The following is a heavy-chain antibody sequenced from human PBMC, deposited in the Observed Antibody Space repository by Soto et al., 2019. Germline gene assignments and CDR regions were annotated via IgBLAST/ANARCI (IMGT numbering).Heavy chain of an antibody. D-gene: IGHD1-26*01. CDR1: GFTFSDYW. V-gene: IGHV3-7*03. Sequence: EVQLVESGGGLVQPGGSLRLSCAASGFTFSDYWMNWVRQAPGKGLAWVANIKQDGSEKYYVDSVKGRFTISRDSAKNSLYLQMNPLRAEDTAVYYCARSGGKSYYGAFDIWGQGTMVTVSS. CDR2: IKQDGSEK. J-gene: IGHJ3*02. CDR3: ARSGGKSYYGAFDI.